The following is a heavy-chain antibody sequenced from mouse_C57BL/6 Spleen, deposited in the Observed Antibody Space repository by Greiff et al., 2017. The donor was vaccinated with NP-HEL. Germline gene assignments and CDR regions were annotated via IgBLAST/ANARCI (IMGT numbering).Heavy chain of an antibody. CDR3: AGRGPGDYAMDY. V-gene: IGHV1-81*01. CDR1: GYTFTSYG. J-gene: IGHJ4*01. D-gene: IGHD3-3*01. Sequence: QVQLQQSGAELARPGASVKLSCKASGYTFTSYGISWVKQRTGQGLEWIGEIYPSSGNTYYNEKFKGKATLTADKSSSTAYMELRSLTSEDSAVYFCAGRGPGDYAMDYWGQGTSVTVSS. CDR2: IYPSSGNT.